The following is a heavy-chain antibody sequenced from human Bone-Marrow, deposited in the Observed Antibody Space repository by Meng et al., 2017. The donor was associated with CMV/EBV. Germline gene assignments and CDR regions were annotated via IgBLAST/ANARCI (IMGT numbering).Heavy chain of an antibody. CDR2: IYYSEST. CDR3: ASLRYDFWNGYSDC. J-gene: IGHJ4*02. V-gene: IGHV4-61*01. D-gene: IGHD3-3*01. CDR1: GCCVSSGSYY. Sequence: CGCCVSSGSYYWNWIRQPPEKRLEWIEYIYYSESTNNNPSLKSRVTMSVDTSKTQFSLKLGSLTAADTAVYYCASLRYDFWNGYSDCWGQGTLVTVSS.